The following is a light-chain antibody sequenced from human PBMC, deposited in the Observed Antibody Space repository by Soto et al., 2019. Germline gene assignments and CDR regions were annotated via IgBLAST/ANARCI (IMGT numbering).Light chain of an antibody. CDR1: VSDVGTYNR. J-gene: IGLJ1*01. CDR2: EVR. Sequence: QSALTQPASLSGSPGQSITISCTGTVSDVGTYNRVSWYQQPPGTAPKLIIYEVRNRPSGVSNRFSGSKSGNTAYLTISGLQAEDEADYFCNSYTTRRTYVIGTGTKVTV. CDR3: NSYTTRRTYV. V-gene: IGLV2-14*01.